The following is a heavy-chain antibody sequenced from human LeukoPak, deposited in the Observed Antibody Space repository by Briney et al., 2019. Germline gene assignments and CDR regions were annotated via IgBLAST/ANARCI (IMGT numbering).Heavy chain of an antibody. D-gene: IGHD6-13*01. CDR3: ARDSSSWSAYYYYMDV. V-gene: IGHV4-4*07. CDR1: GASISSYY. J-gene: IGHJ6*03. Sequence: SETLSLTCTVSGASISSYYWSWIRQPAGKGLEWIGRIYSSGSTNYNPSLKSRVTMSVDTSKNQFSLNLSSVTAADTAVYYCARDSSSWSAYYYYMDVWGKGTTVTVSS. CDR2: IYSSGST.